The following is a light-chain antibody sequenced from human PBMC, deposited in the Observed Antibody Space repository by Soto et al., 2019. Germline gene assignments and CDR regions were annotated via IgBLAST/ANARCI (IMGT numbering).Light chain of an antibody. Sequence: EVVMTQSPVTLSVSPGERATLSCRASQNISSNLAWYQQKPGQAPRLLIYGASTRATGIPARFSGSGSGTEFTLTISSPQSEDSAVYCCQQYKVWPPWTFGQGTKVEIK. CDR1: QNISSN. CDR2: GAS. J-gene: IGKJ1*01. V-gene: IGKV3-15*01. CDR3: QQYKVWPPWT.